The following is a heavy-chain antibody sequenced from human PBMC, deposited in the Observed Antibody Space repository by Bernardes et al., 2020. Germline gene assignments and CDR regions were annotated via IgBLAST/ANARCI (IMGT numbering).Heavy chain of an antibody. V-gene: IGHV3-15*05. D-gene: IGHD3-22*01. Sequence: GGSLRLSCAGSGFTVIDAWMSWVRQAPGKGLEWIGRIKDKADGETVDYGAPVEGRFTISRDDSKNTLHLQLMSLRTEDTAVYYCSTHSGESPYLDSSAYAFDVWGQGTTVTVSS. CDR1: GFTVIDAW. CDR3: STHSGESPYLDSSAYAFDV. CDR2: IKDKADGETV. J-gene: IGHJ3*01.